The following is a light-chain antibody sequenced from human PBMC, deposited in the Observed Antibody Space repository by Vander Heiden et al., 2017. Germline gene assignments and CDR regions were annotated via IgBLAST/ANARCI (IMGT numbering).Light chain of an antibody. J-gene: IGKJ1*01. V-gene: IGKV3-15*01. Sequence: VMTQSPATLSVSPGERATLSCRASETVNSDLAWYQQTPGQAPRLLISGASNRAAGFPARFSGSGSGTEFTLTITSLQSEDFAVYYCQQYNKWPRTFGQGTKVELK. CDR2: GAS. CDR3: QQYNKWPRT. CDR1: ETVNSD.